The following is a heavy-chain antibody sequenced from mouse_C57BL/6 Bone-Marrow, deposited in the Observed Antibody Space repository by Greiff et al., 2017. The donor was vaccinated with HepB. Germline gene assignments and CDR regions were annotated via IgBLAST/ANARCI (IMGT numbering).Heavy chain of an antibody. V-gene: IGHV1-42*01. Sequence: VQLQQSGPELVKPGASVKISCKASGYSFTGYYMNWVKQSPEKSLEWIGEINPSTGGTTYNQKFKAKATLTVDKSSSTAYMQLKSLTSEDSAVYYCARGEITTGGFAYWGQGTLVTVSA. CDR2: INPSTGGT. D-gene: IGHD1-1*01. CDR1: GYSFTGYY. J-gene: IGHJ3*01. CDR3: ARGEITTGGFAY.